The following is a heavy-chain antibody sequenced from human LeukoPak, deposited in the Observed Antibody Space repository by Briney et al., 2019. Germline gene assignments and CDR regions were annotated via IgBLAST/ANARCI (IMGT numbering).Heavy chain of an antibody. J-gene: IGHJ4*02. CDR1: GFTVSSNY. D-gene: IGHD2-21*02. Sequence: GGSLRLSCAASGFTVSSNYMSWVRQAPGKGLEWVSVIYSGGSTYYADSVKGRFTISRDNSKNTLYLQMSSLRAEDTAVYYCAKVRPAYCGGDCYEFDYWGQGTLVTVSS. CDR3: AKVRPAYCGGDCYEFDY. V-gene: IGHV3-53*01. CDR2: IYSGGST.